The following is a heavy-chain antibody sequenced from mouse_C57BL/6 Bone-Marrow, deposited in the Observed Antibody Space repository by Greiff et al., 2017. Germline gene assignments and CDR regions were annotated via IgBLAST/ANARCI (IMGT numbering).Heavy chain of an antibody. CDR3: ARRTPYYSNYAWFAY. Sequence: VQLQQSGPELVKPGASVKIPCKASGYTFTDYNMDWVKQSHGKSLEWIGDINPNNGGTIYNQKFKGKATLTVDKSSSTAYMELRSLTSEDTAVYDCARRTPYYSNYAWFAYWGQGTLVTVSA. J-gene: IGHJ3*01. CDR1: GYTFTDYN. V-gene: IGHV1-18*01. D-gene: IGHD2-5*01. CDR2: INPNNGGT.